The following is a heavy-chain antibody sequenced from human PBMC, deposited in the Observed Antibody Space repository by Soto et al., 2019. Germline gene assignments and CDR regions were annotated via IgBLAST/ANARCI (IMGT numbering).Heavy chain of an antibody. Sequence: SETLSLTCTISGGSISVYYWSWIRQSPGQALEWIGYIYASGSPYYNPSLRSRVLISADTSKNQVSLELTSATAADTAVYFCAGGVGSSPPRYWGRGTLVTVSS. CDR2: IYASGSP. J-gene: IGHJ4*02. CDR3: AGGVGSSPPRY. V-gene: IGHV4-59*01. CDR1: GGSISVYY. D-gene: IGHD1-26*01.